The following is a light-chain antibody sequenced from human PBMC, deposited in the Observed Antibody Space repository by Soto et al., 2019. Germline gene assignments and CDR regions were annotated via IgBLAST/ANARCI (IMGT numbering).Light chain of an antibody. CDR2: DVY. Sequence: QSALTQPASVSGSPGQSITISCTGTSSDVGGYNYVSWYQQHPGKAPKLMIYDVYYRPSGVSNRFSASKSGNTASLTISGLQAEDEADYYCSSYTSSTTYVFGTGTKLTVL. J-gene: IGLJ1*01. V-gene: IGLV2-14*03. CDR3: SSYTSSTTYV. CDR1: SSDVGGYNY.